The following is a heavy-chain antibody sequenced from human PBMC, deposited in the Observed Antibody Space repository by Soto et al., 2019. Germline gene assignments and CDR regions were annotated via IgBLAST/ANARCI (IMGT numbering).Heavy chain of an antibody. J-gene: IGHJ4*02. V-gene: IGHV3-21*01. CDR1: GFTFSSYS. Sequence: EVQLVESGGGLVKPGGSLRLSCAASGFTFSSYSMNWVRQAPGKGLEWVSSISSSSSYIYYADSVKGRFTISRDNAKNSLYLQMNSLRAEDTAVYYSARGAYSGYDEYYFDYWGQGTLVTVSS. D-gene: IGHD5-12*01. CDR2: ISSSSSYI. CDR3: ARGAYSGYDEYYFDY.